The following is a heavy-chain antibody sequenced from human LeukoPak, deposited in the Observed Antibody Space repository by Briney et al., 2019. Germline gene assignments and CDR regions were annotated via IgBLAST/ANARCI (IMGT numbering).Heavy chain of an antibody. V-gene: IGHV5-51*01. CDR1: GYRFTSYW. CDR3: ARLFSHGCGDY. D-gene: IGHD1-26*01. Sequence: GEPLTISCKDSGYRFTSYWIGWVRQMPGKDLEWMGIIYPGDSDTRYSPSFQGQVTISADKSITTAYLQWSSLKASETAMYYCARLFSHGCGDYWGQGTLVTVSS. J-gene: IGHJ4*02. CDR2: IYPGDSDT.